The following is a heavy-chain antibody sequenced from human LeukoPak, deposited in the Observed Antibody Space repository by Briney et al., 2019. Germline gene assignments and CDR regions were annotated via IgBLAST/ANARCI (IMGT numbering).Heavy chain of an antibody. Sequence: GPSVTVSCKASGYTLTAYYIHWVRQPPGQGLEGVGRINPNSGGTDYAQNFQGRVTMTRDTSISTAYLEISRLRSDDTAVHYCARGYCSGGTCYLVENWLDPWGQGTLVTVSS. CDR1: GYTLTAYY. CDR2: INPNSGGT. CDR3: ARGYCSGGTCYLVENWLDP. V-gene: IGHV1-2*06. D-gene: IGHD2-15*01. J-gene: IGHJ5*02.